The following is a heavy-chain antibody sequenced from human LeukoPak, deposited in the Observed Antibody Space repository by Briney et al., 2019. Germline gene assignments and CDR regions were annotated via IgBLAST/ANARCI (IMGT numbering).Heavy chain of an antibody. Sequence: ASVKVSCKASGYTFTSYGISWVRQAPGQGLEWMGWISVYNGNTNYAQKFQGRVTMTTDTSTSTAYMELRSLRSDDTAVYYCARGLYSSSWEPFDPWGQGTQVTVSS. CDR1: GYTFTSYG. CDR3: ARGLYSSSWEPFDP. CDR2: ISVYNGNT. J-gene: IGHJ5*02. V-gene: IGHV1-18*01. D-gene: IGHD6-13*01.